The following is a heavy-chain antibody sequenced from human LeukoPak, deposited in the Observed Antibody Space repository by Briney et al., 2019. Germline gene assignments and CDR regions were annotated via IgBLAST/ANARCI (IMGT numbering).Heavy chain of an antibody. CDR3: AKDTDNSASYYFDY. V-gene: IGHV3-30*04. J-gene: IGHJ4*02. Sequence: GGSLRLSCAASGFTLSTYAMHWVRQAPGKGLEWVAVISSDGRDKKYADSVKGRFSISRDNSKNTLYLQMDSLRSEDTAVYYCAKDTDNSASYYFDYWGQGTLVTVSS. CDR1: GFTLSTYA. D-gene: IGHD1-1*01. CDR2: ISSDGRDK.